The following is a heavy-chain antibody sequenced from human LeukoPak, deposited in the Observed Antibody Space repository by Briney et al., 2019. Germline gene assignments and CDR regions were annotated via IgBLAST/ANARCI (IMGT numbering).Heavy chain of an antibody. CDR3: ARDRRGLRYFDWLHYMDV. Sequence: SVKVSCKASGGTFSSYAISWVRQAPGQGREWMGGIIPIFGTANYAQKFQGRVTITADESTSTAYMELSSLRSEDTAVYYCARDRRGLRYFDWLHYMDVWGKGTTVTVSS. CDR1: GGTFSSYA. J-gene: IGHJ6*03. V-gene: IGHV1-69*13. CDR2: IIPIFGTA. D-gene: IGHD3-9*01.